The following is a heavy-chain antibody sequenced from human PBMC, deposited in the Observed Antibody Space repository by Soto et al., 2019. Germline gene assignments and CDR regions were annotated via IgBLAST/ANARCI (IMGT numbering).Heavy chain of an antibody. CDR1: GGSISSGGYY. D-gene: IGHD4-17*01. CDR3: ARRYGGHFDY. V-gene: IGHV4-31*03. J-gene: IGHJ4*02. CDR2: IYYSGST. Sequence: SETLSLTCTVSGGSISSGGYYWSWIRQHPGKGLEWIGYIYYSGSTYYNPSLKSRVTISVDTSKNQFSLKLSSVTAADTAVYYCARRYGGHFDYWGRGTLVTVSS.